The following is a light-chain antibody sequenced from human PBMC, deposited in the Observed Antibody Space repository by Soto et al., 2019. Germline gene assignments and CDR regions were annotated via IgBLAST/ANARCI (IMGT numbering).Light chain of an antibody. CDR2: GAS. V-gene: IGKV3-20*01. CDR3: QQYGSLIT. J-gene: IGKJ5*01. Sequence: EIVMTQSPATLYVSPGDRATLSCRASQSVSSNLAWYQHKPGQAPRLLIYGASSRATGIPDRFSGSGSGTDFTLTISRLEPEDFAVYYCQQYGSLITFGQGTRLEI. CDR1: QSVSSN.